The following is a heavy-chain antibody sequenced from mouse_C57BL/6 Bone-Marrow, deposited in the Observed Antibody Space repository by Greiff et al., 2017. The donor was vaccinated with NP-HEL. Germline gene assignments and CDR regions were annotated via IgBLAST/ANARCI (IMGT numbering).Heavy chain of an antibody. J-gene: IGHJ2*01. V-gene: IGHV1-82*01. D-gene: IGHD1-1*01. CDR2: IYPGDGDT. CDR1: GYAFSSSW. Sequence: VKLVESGPELVKPGASVKISCKASGYAFSSSWMNWVKQRPGKGLEWIGRIYPGDGDTNYNGKFKGKATLTADKSSSTAYMQLSSLTSEDSAVYFCAREGAITTVVPFFDYWGQGTTLTVSS. CDR3: AREGAITTVVPFFDY.